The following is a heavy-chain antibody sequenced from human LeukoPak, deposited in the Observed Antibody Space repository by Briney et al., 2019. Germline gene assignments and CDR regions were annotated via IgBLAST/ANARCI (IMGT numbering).Heavy chain of an antibody. Sequence: SETLSLTCTVSGGSISSGGYYWSWIRQHPGKGLEWIGYIYYSGSTNYNPSLKSRVTISVDTSKNQFSLKLSSVTAADTAVYYCARHDDFWSANWFDPWGQGTLVTVSS. V-gene: IGHV4-61*08. CDR1: GGSISSGGYY. CDR3: ARHDDFWSANWFDP. D-gene: IGHD3-3*01. CDR2: IYYSGST. J-gene: IGHJ5*02.